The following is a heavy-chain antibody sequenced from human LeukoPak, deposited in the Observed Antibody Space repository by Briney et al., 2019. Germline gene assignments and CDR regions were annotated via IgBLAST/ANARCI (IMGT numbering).Heavy chain of an antibody. CDR2: IYHSGST. D-gene: IGHD3-10*01. Sequence: SQTLSLTCAVSGGSISSGGYYWGWIRQPPRKGLEWIGNIYHSGSTYYNPSLKSRVTISVDTSKNQFSLKLTSVTAADTAVYYCALLLWFGELTPTYAFDIWGQGTMVTVSS. CDR1: GGSISSGGYY. CDR3: ALLLWFGELTPTYAFDI. J-gene: IGHJ3*02. V-gene: IGHV4-30-2*01.